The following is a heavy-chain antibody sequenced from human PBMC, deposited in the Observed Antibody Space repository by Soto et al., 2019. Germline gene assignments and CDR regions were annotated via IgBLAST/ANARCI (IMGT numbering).Heavy chain of an antibody. Sequence: QVQLQESGPGLVKPSQTLSLTCTVSGGSISSGDYYWRGIRQPPGKGLEWIGYIYYSGSTYYNPSLKSRVKISVDTSKHQFPLKLIAVTAAYTAVYYCARVIPPSTTVTTYYFDYWGQGTMVTVSS. CDR3: ARVIPPSTTVTTYYFDY. CDR1: GGSISSGDYY. D-gene: IGHD4-17*01. CDR2: IYYSGST. J-gene: IGHJ4*02. V-gene: IGHV4-30-4*01.